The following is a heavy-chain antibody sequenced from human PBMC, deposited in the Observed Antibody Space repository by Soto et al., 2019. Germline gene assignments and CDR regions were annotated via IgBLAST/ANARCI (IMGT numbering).Heavy chain of an antibody. CDR3: ANASPGGYGDHQIAWFQP. CDR1: GFSIDDFA. CDR2: ISWDSGKI. J-gene: IGHJ5*02. D-gene: IGHD5-18*01. V-gene: IGHV3-9*01. Sequence: GGSLRLSCAASGFSIDDFAMHWVRQAPGKGLEWVSSISWDSGKIGYADSVTGRFSVSRDNAKNSLFLQMSSLKPEDTAFYFFANASPGGYGDHQIAWFQPWGQGTLENVSS.